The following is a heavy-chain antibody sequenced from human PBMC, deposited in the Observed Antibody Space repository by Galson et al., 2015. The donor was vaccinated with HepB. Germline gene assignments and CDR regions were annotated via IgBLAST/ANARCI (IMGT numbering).Heavy chain of an antibody. D-gene: IGHD3-10*01. V-gene: IGHV4-39*01. CDR3: ARHSGGHTTPFES. J-gene: IGHJ4*02. CDR2: IYYSGGS. CDR1: GVSIRSNTYS. Sequence: ETLSLTCTVSGVSIRSNTYSWGWIRQPPGKGLEWIGSIYYSGGSYYNPSLKSRVTISLETSKNQFSLQQSSVTAADTAMYYCARHSGGHTTPFESWGQGTLVTVSS.